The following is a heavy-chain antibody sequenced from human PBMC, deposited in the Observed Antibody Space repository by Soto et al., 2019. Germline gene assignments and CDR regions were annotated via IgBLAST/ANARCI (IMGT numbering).Heavy chain of an antibody. CDR2: ISAYNGNT. Sequence: ASVKVSCKASGYTFTSYGISWVRQAPGQGLEWMGWISAYNGNTNYAQKLQGRVTMTTDTSTSTAYMELRSLRSDDTAVYYCARDGYAIADRPSVFDYWGQGTLVTVSS. CDR3: ARDGYAIADRPSVFDY. J-gene: IGHJ4*02. V-gene: IGHV1-18*01. D-gene: IGHD6-6*01. CDR1: GYTFTSYG.